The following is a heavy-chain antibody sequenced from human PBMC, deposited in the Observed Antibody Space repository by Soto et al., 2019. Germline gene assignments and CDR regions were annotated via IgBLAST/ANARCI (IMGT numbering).Heavy chain of an antibody. Sequence: PGGSLRLSXAASGFTFSNYVMNWVRQAPGKGLEWVSTISYSADKTFYADSVKGRFTISRDNSRDALFLQMNSLRADDAAVYYCARRARTATTNWGAFDIWGQGTMVTVSS. V-gene: IGHV3-23*01. CDR3: ARRARTATTNWGAFDI. CDR2: ISYSADKT. J-gene: IGHJ3*02. CDR1: GFTFSNYV. D-gene: IGHD1-7*01.